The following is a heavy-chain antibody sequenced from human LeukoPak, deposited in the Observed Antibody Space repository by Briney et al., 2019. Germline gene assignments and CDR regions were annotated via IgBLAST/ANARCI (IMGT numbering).Heavy chain of an antibody. CDR3: ARVRLPGRYTDG. V-gene: IGHV3-30*01. CDR1: GFIFSSFA. CDR2: ISYDGSNK. Sequence: GGSLRLSCGASGFIFSSFAMHWVRQAPGKGLEWVAIISYDGSNKNYADSAKGRFTISRDNSKNTLYLQMNSLRAEDTAVYYCARVRLPGRYTDGWGKGTTVTVSS. D-gene: IGHD2-15*01. J-gene: IGHJ6*03.